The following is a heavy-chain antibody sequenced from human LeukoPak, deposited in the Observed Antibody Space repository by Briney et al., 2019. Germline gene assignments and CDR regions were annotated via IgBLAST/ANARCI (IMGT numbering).Heavy chain of an antibody. Sequence: SVKVSCKASGGTFSSYAISWVRQAPGQGLEWMGGIIPIFGTANYAQKFQGRVTITADESMSTAYMELSSLRSEDTAVYYCARGGLYCSSTSCYFDYWGQGTLVTVSS. CDR1: GGTFSSYA. CDR2: IIPIFGTA. J-gene: IGHJ4*02. D-gene: IGHD2-2*01. CDR3: ARGGLYCSSTSCYFDY. V-gene: IGHV1-69*13.